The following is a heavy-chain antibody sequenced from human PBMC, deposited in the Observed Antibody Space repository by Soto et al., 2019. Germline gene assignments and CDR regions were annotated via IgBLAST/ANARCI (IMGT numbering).Heavy chain of an antibody. J-gene: IGHJ4*02. CDR3: ARDGSDLAAHPFDY. V-gene: IGHV1-18*01. D-gene: IGHD6-6*01. Sequence: RLQGRVTMTTDTSTSTAYMELRSLTSDDTAVYYCARDGSDLAAHPFDYWGQGTLVTVSS.